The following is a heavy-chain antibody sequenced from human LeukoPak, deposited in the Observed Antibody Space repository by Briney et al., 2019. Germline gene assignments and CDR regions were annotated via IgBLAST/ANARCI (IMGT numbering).Heavy chain of an antibody. CDR1: GFSFSTYG. Sequence: GGSLRLSCAASGFSFSTYGMRWVRQAPGKGLEWVAVISFDGSDQYYADSVKGRFTVSRDNSKNTLYLQMNSLRAEDTAVYYCAKLGCTSTRCYINYWGQGTLVTVSS. CDR3: AKLGCTSTRCYINY. J-gene: IGHJ4*02. D-gene: IGHD2-2*01. CDR2: ISFDGSDQ. V-gene: IGHV3-30*18.